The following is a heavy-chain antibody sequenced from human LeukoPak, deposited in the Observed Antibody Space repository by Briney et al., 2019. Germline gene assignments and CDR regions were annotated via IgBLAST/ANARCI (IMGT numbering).Heavy chain of an antibody. V-gene: IGHV3-23*01. CDR3: AKEGIWNDYVWGSYRPGDY. CDR1: GFTFSSYA. CDR2: ISGSGGST. D-gene: IGHD3-16*02. J-gene: IGHJ4*02. Sequence: GGSLRLSCAASGFTFSSYAMSWVRQAPGKGLEWVSAISGSGGSTYYADSVKGRFTISRDNSKNTLYLQMNSLRAEDTAVYYCAKEGIWNDYVWGSYRPGDYWGQGTLVTVSS.